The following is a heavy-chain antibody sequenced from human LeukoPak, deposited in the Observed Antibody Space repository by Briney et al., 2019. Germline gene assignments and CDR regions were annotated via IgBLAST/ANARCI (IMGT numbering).Heavy chain of an antibody. CDR2: ISWNSGTI. CDR1: GFIFDDYA. CDR3: ARGNSGSYSRDWFDP. V-gene: IGHV3-9*03. D-gene: IGHD3-10*01. Sequence: PGGSLRLSCAASGFIFDDYAMHWVRQAPGKGLEWVSGISWNSGTIGYADSVKGRFTISRDNAKNSLYLQMNSLRPDDMALYYCARGNSGSYSRDWFDPWGQGTLVTVSS. J-gene: IGHJ5*02.